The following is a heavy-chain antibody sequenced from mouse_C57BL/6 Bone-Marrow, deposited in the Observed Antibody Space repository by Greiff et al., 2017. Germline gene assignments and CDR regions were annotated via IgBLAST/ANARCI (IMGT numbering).Heavy chain of an antibody. CDR3: ARDNPRAWFAY. Sequence: DVKLVESGGGLVKPGGSLKLSCAASGFTFSSYAMSWVRQTPEKRLEWVATISDGGSYTYYPDNVKGRFTISRDNAKNNLYLQMSHLKSEDTAMYYCARDNPRAWFAYWGQGTLVTVSA. CDR2: ISDGGSYT. J-gene: IGHJ3*01. CDR1: GFTFSSYA. V-gene: IGHV5-4*01.